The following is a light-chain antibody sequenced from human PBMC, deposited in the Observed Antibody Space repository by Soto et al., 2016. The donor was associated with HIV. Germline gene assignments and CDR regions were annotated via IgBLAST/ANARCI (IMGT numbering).Light chain of an antibody. CDR1: NLGSQS. V-gene: IGLV3-21*03. CDR3: QVWDSRSDGL. CDR2: DDR. J-gene: IGLJ2*01. Sequence: SYVLTQPAAVSVAPGKLATITCEGDNLGSQSVHWYQQKPGQAPVLVVYDDRARPPGIPARFSGSTSGDSAILTISRVEVGDEADYYCQVWDSRSDGLLGGGTKLTVL.